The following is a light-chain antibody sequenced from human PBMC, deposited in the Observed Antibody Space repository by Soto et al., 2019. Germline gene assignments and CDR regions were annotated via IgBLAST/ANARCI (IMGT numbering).Light chain of an antibody. V-gene: IGKV3D-20*01. Sequence: EIVMTQSPGTLSVSPGERATLSCRASQSVSSTSSLAWYQQKPGLAPRLILYDTSFRATGIPDRFSGSGSGTDFTLTISRLDPEDFAVYYCQQYGSSASFGQGTKVDIK. CDR1: QSVSSTS. J-gene: IGKJ1*01. CDR3: QQYGSSAS. CDR2: DTS.